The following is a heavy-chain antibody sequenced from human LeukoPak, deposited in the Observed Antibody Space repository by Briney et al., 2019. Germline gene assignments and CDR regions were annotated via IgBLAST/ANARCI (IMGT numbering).Heavy chain of an antibody. CDR1: GGSISSYY. J-gene: IGHJ4*02. Sequence: SETLSLTCTVSGGSISSYYWSWIRQPAGKGLEWIGHIYTSGSTNYNPSLKSRVTMSVDTSKNQFSLKLNSVTAADTAVYYCARSVKYQLLFDYWGQGTPVTVSS. D-gene: IGHD2-2*01. V-gene: IGHV4-4*07. CDR2: IYTSGST. CDR3: ARSVKYQLLFDY.